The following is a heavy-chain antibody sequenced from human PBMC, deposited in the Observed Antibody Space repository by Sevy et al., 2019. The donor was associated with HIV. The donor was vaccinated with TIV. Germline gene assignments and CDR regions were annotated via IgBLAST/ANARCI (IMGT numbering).Heavy chain of an antibody. D-gene: IGHD3-9*01. CDR2: VYYSGTT. Sequence: SETLSLTCTVSGGSISSYFWTRIREPPGKGLEWIGNVYYSGTTNYNPSLKSRVTMSLDTSKNQFSLDLTSVTAADTAVYYCARDSAVIPRGLVYWGQGAQVTVSS. V-gene: IGHV4-59*13. J-gene: IGHJ4*02. CDR1: GGSISSYF. CDR3: ARDSAVIPRGLVY.